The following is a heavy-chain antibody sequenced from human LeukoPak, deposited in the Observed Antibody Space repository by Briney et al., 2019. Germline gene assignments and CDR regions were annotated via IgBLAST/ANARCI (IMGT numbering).Heavy chain of an antibody. CDR1: GFIVSSNY. CDR2: IYSGGST. J-gene: IGHJ4*02. Sequence: GGSRRLSCAASGFIVSSNYMSWVRQAPGKGLEWVSVIYSGGSTYYADSVKGRFTISRDNSKNTLYLQMNSLRAEDTAVYYCAREDGFGDFDYWGQGTLVTVSS. CDR3: AREDGFGDFDY. D-gene: IGHD3-10*01. V-gene: IGHV3-53*01.